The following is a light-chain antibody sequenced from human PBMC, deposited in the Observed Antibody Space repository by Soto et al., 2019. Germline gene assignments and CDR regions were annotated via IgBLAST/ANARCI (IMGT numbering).Light chain of an antibody. CDR2: KAS. J-gene: IGKJ4*01. CDR1: QSVSSW. V-gene: IGKV1-5*03. Sequence: DIQMTQYPSTLSASVGDRVTITCRASQSVSSWLAWYQQKPGEVPKLLIYKASSLESGVPSRFSGSGSGTEFTLTISSLQPDDFVTYYCQQYSRNPLTFGGGTKVEIK. CDR3: QQYSRNPLT.